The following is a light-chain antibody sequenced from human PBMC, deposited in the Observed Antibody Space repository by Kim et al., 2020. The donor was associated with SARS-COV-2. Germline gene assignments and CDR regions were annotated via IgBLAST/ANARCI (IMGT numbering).Light chain of an antibody. CDR3: MYGTHWPPSFT. CDR2: KVS. CDR1: QRLVFSDGKTY. Sequence: SLCCRCEQRLVFSDGKTYMNWFHQRPGQPPRRLIYKVSNRDAGVPDRFSGSGSGTDFALKISRVEAEDVEVYYCMYGTHWPPSFTFGGGTKVDIK. V-gene: IGKV2-30*01. J-gene: IGKJ4*01.